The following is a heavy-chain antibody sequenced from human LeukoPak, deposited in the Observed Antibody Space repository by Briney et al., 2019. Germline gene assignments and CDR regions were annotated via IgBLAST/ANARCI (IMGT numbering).Heavy chain of an antibody. J-gene: IGHJ6*03. CDR1: AGSITNYY. CDR3: ARDIRPYCSSTSCSGYYYYMDV. CDR2: IYTSGST. V-gene: IGHV4-4*07. D-gene: IGHD2-2*01. Sequence: SETLSLTCTVSAGSITNYYWSWIRQPAGKGLEWIGRIYTSGSTNYNPSLKSRVTISVDTSKNQFSLKLSSVTAADTAVYYCARDIRPYCSSTSCSGYYYYMDVWGKGTTVTVSS.